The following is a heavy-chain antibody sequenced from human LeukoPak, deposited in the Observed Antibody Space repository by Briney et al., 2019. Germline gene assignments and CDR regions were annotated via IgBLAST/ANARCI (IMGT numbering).Heavy chain of an antibody. J-gene: IGHJ4*02. CDR2: IYYSGST. CDR1: GGSISSYY. Sequence: SETLSHTCTVSGGSISSYYWSWIRQPPGKGLEWIGYIYYSGSTNYNPSLKSRVTISVDTSKNQFSLKLSSVTAADTAVYYCARAHRHCSGGSCYSTFDYWGQGTLVTVSS. D-gene: IGHD2-15*01. CDR3: ARAHRHCSGGSCYSTFDY. V-gene: IGHV4-59*01.